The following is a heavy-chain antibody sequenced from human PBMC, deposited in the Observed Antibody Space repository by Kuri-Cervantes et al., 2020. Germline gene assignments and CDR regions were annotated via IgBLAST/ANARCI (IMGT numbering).Heavy chain of an antibody. J-gene: IGHJ3*02. Sequence: SETLSLTCSVSGDSISSYYWTWFRQPPGKRLEWIGYIHYSGSTNYNPSLKSRVTISVDTSKNQFSLKLSSVTAADTAVYYCAREGRTGDAFDIWGQGTMVTVSS. CDR3: AREGRTGDAFDI. D-gene: IGHD3/OR15-3a*01. V-gene: IGHV4-59*12. CDR1: GDSISSYY. CDR2: IHYSGST.